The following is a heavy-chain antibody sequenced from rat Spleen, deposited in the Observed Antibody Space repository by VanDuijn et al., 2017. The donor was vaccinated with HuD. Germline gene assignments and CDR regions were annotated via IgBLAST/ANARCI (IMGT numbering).Heavy chain of an antibody. Sequence: EVQLVESGGGLVQPGRSLKLSCAASGFTFSNYDMAWVRQAPTKGLEWVASISTGGRNTSYRDSVKGRFTISRDNAKSTLYLQMDSLRSEDTATYYCARHPCAYWGQGTLVTVSS. V-gene: IGHV5S23*01. CDR2: ISTGGRNT. J-gene: IGHJ3*01. CDR1: GFTFSNYD. CDR3: ARHPCAY.